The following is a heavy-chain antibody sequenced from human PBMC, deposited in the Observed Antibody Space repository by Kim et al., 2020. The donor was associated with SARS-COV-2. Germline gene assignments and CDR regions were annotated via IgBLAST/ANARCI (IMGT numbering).Heavy chain of an antibody. J-gene: IGHJ4*02. Sequence: SETLSLTCTVSGGSISSGSYYWSWIRQPAGKGLEWIGRIYTSGSTNYNPSLKSRVTISVDTSKNQFSLKLSSVTAADTAVYYCARDEGAMGEYYFDYWGQGTLVTVSS. CDR1: GGSISSGSYY. V-gene: IGHV4-61*02. CDR2: IYTSGST. D-gene: IGHD5-18*01. CDR3: ARDEGAMGEYYFDY.